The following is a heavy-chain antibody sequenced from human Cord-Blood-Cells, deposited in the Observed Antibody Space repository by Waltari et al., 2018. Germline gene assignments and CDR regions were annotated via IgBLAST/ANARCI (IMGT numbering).Heavy chain of an antibody. CDR1: GFTVSSNH. D-gene: IGHD4-4*01. CDR3: ARSYSNYYYYGMDV. J-gene: IGHJ6*02. Sequence: EVQLVESGGGLIQPGGSLRLSCAASGFTVSSNHMSWVRQAPGKGLEWVSVIYGGGSTYYADSVKGRFTISRDNSKNTLYLQMNSLRAEDTAVYYCARSYSNYYYYGMDVWGQGTTVTVSS. V-gene: IGHV3-53*01. CDR2: IYGGGST.